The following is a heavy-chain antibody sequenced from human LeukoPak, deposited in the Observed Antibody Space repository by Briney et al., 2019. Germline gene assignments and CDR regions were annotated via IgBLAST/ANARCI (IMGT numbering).Heavy chain of an antibody. CDR2: FDPEDGET. V-gene: IGHV1-24*01. D-gene: IGHD6-13*01. CDR1: GYTLTELS. J-gene: IGHJ5*02. Sequence: ASVKVSCTVSGYTLTELSMHWVRQAPGKGLEWMGGFDPEDGETIYAQKFQGRVTMTEDTSTDTAYMELSSLRSEDTAVYYCATVGGSSWWLYNWFDPWGQGTLVTVSS. CDR3: ATVGGSSWWLYNWFDP.